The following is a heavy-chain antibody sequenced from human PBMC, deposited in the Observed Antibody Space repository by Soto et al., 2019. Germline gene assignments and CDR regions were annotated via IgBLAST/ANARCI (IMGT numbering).Heavy chain of an antibody. V-gene: IGHV3-23*01. CDR3: TIEKDFWSGFDY. CDR1: GFTFSTYA. D-gene: IGHD3-3*01. CDR2: ISGSGGST. Sequence: EVQLLESGGGLVQPGGSLRLSCAASGFTFSTYAMSWVRQAPGKGLEWVSVISGSGGSTYYADSVKGRFTISRDNSKNTLYLQMNSLRAEDTAVYYCTIEKDFWSGFDYWGQGTLVTVSS. J-gene: IGHJ4*02.